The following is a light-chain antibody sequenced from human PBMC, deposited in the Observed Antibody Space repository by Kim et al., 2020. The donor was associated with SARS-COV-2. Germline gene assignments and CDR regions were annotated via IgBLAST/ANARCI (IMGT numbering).Light chain of an antibody. V-gene: IGKV3-20*01. CDR2: ATS. CDR1: QSVSSTN. J-gene: IGKJ2*01. Sequence: LSPRESVTLSCRATQSVSSTNLAWYHQRPGQAPRLLIYATSTRAKGIPDRFSGSGSGTDFTLTISRLEPEDFAVYYCQQYDNSLYTFGQGTKLEI. CDR3: QQYDNSLYT.